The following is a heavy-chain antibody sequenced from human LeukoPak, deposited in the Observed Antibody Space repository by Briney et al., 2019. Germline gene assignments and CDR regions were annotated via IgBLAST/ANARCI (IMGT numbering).Heavy chain of an antibody. V-gene: IGHV4-39*01. J-gene: IGHJ4*02. CDR1: GVSIGSSSYY. CDR2: IYYSGST. Sequence: SETLSLTCTVSGVSIGSSSYYWGWIRQPPGKGLEWIGNIYYSGSTYYNPSLKSRVTISVDTSKNQFSLKLSSVTAADTAVYYCAGLYGSGSYYGYWGQGTLVTVSS. D-gene: IGHD3-10*01. CDR3: AGLYGSGSYYGY.